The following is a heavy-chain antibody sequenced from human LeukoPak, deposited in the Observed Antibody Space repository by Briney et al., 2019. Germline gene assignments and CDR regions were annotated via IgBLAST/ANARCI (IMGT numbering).Heavy chain of an antibody. Sequence: GGSLRLSCAASGLTFSSYAMHWVRQAPGKGLEWVAVISYDGSNKCYADSVKGRFTISRDNSKNTLYLQMNSLRAEDTAVYYCARDCSSTSCASVEFWFDPWGQGTLVTVSS. CDR1: GLTFSSYA. CDR2: ISYDGSNK. D-gene: IGHD2-2*01. J-gene: IGHJ5*02. V-gene: IGHV3-30*04. CDR3: ARDCSSTSCASVEFWFDP.